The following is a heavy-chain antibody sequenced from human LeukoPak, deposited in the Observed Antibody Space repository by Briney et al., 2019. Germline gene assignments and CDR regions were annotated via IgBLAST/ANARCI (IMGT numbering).Heavy chain of an antibody. Sequence: GASVKVSCKASGGTFSNYAISWVRQAPGQGLEWMGRVIPSIGISNYAQKFQDRVTITADKSTRTAYMELDSLRSEDTAVYYCARERGGSDFWRYVFDYWGQGTLVTVSS. V-gene: IGHV1-69*04. CDR3: ARERGGSDFWRYVFDY. J-gene: IGHJ4*02. CDR2: VIPSIGIS. CDR1: GGTFSNYA. D-gene: IGHD3-3*01.